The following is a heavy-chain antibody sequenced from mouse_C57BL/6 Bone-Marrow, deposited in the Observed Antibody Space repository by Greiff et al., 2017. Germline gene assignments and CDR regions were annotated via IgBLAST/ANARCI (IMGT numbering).Heavy chain of an antibody. Sequence: EVKLVESGPGLVKPSQTVFLTCTVTGISITTGNYRWSWIRQFPGNKLEWIGYIYYSGTITYNPSLPSRTTITRDTPKNQFFLEMNSVTAEDTATYYCARHYSNSWYFDVRGTGTTVTVSS. V-gene: IGHV3-5*01. J-gene: IGHJ1*03. CDR2: IYYSGTI. CDR1: GISITTGNYR. CDR3: ARHYSNSWYFDV. D-gene: IGHD2-5*01.